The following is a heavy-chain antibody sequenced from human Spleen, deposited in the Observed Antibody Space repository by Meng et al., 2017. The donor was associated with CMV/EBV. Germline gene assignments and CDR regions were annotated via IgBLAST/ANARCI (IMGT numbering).Heavy chain of an antibody. CDR3: AKVLAYCSGGSCPPYFDY. CDR2: IYSGGSST. V-gene: IGHV3-23*03. Sequence: FSSYAMSWVRRAPGKGLEWVALIYSGGSSTRYTDSVKGRFTISRDNSKNTLYLQMNSLRAEDTAVYYCAKVLAYCSGGSCPPYFDYWGQGTLVTVSS. CDR1: FSSYA. D-gene: IGHD2-15*01. J-gene: IGHJ4*02.